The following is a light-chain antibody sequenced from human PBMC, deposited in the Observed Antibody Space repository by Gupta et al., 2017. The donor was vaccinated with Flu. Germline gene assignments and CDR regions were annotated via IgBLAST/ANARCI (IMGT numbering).Light chain of an antibody. CDR2: SSN. J-gene: IGLJ3*02. Sequence: SSELTQDPAVSVALGQAVSITCQGDSLRRYHSSWYQQKPGLAPVLIIYSSNHRPSGVPDRFSGSKSENAASLTIAGAQAEDEGDYYCNSRDSSGLHLVFGGGTRLTGL. V-gene: IGLV3-19*01. CDR3: NSRDSSGLHLV. CDR1: SLRRYH.